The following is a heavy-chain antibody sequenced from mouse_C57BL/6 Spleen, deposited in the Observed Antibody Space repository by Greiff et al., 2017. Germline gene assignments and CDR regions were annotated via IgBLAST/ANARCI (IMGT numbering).Heavy chain of an antibody. J-gene: IGHJ2*01. V-gene: IGHV1-62-2*01. CDR3: SRPEGENFYDGYLDY. D-gene: IGHD2-3*01. CDR2: FYPGRGSI. Sequence: QVQLQQSGAELVKPGASVKLSCKASGYTFTEYTIHWVKQRSGQGLEWIGWFYPGRGSIKYNEKFKDKATLTADKSSSTVYMELSRLTSEDSAVYFCSRPEGENFYDGYLDYWGQGTTLTVSS. CDR1: GYTFTEYT.